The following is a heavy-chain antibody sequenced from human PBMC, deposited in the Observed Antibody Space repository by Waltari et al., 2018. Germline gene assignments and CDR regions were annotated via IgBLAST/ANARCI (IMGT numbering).Heavy chain of an antibody. CDR2: VWPDGGKK. V-gene: IGHV3-33*01. J-gene: IGHJ4*02. CDR3: ARVAVPGTFFFDY. CDR1: GFTFCSYG. Sequence: QVQLVESGGGVVQPGRSLRLSCAASGFTFCSYGMHWLRQAPGKGLEWVALVWPDGGKKYYEDSVKGRFTISRDNSNNMLSLQMSSLRAEDTAVYYCARVAVPGTFFFDYWGQGTLVTVSS. D-gene: IGHD6-19*01.